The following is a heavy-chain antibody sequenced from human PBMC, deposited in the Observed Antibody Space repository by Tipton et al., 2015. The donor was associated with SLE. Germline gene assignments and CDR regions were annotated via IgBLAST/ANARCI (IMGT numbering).Heavy chain of an antibody. V-gene: IGHV4-39*07. D-gene: IGHD3-10*01. Sequence: TLSLTCTVSGGSISSSSYYWGWIRQPPGKGLEWIGSIYYSGSTYYNPSLKSRVTISVDTSKNQFSLKLSSVTAADTAVYYCARARGVMVRGVMSYYGMDVWGQGTTVTVSS. CDR3: ARARGVMVRGVMSYYGMDV. CDR1: GGSISSSSYY. CDR2: IYYSGST. J-gene: IGHJ6*02.